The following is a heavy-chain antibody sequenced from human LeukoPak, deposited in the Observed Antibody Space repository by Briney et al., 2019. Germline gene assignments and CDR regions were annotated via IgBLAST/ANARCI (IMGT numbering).Heavy chain of an antibody. Sequence: PGGSLRLSCAASGFTFSSYSMNWVRQAPGKGLEWVSSISSSSSYIYYADSVKGRFTISRDNAKNSLYLQMDSLRAKDTAVYYCARDWLDYDLYYFDYWGQGTLVTVSS. CDR3: ARDWLDYDLYYFDY. CDR2: ISSSSSYI. J-gene: IGHJ4*02. D-gene: IGHD3-22*01. CDR1: GFTFSSYS. V-gene: IGHV3-21*01.